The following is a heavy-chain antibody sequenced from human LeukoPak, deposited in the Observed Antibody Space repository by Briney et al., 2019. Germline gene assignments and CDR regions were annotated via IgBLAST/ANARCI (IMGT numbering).Heavy chain of an antibody. J-gene: IGHJ4*02. Sequence: GASVKVSCKASGYTFTSYDINWVRQATGQGLEWMGWMNPNSGNTGHAQKFQGRVTMTRNTSISTAYMELSSLRSEDTAVYYCARRRNYDFWSGYSNNFDYWGQGTLVTVSS. D-gene: IGHD3-3*01. CDR2: MNPNSGNT. V-gene: IGHV1-8*01. CDR3: ARRRNYDFWSGYSNNFDY. CDR1: GYTFTSYD.